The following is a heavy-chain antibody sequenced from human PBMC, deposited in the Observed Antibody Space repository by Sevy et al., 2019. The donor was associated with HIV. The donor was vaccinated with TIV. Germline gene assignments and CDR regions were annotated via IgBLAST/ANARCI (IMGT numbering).Heavy chain of an antibody. CDR3: AKTLQKLPFHPHYFDY. V-gene: IGHV3-23*01. Sequence: GGSLRLSCAASGFTLTSYTMNWVRQAPGKGLEWVASISATGGSTYYADSVKGRFTISRDVSKGTLYLQMNSLTAEATAIFYCAKTLQKLPFHPHYFDYWGQGTLVTVSS. CDR1: GFTLTSYT. CDR2: ISATGGST. J-gene: IGHJ4*02. D-gene: IGHD2-21*02.